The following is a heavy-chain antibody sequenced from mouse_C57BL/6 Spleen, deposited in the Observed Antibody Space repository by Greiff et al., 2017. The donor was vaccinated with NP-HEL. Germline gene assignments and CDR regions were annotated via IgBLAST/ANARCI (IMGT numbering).Heavy chain of an antibody. J-gene: IGHJ1*03. V-gene: IGHV1-82*01. D-gene: IGHD2-5*01. CDR3: AGYSNYVFWYFDV. Sequence: QVQLQQPGPELVKPGASVKISCKASGYAFSSSWMNWVKQRPGKGLEWIVRIYPGDGDTNYNGKFKGKATLTADKSSSTAYMQLSSLTSEDSAVYFCAGYSNYVFWYFDVWGTGTTVTVSS. CDR2: IYPGDGDT. CDR1: GYAFSSSW.